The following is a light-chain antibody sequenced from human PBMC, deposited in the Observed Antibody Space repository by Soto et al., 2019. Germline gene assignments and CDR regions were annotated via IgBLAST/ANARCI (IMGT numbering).Light chain of an antibody. V-gene: IGKV2-28*01. Sequence: DVVMTQSPLSLPVTPGEPASISCRSSQSLLHSDGKNYLDWYLQKPGQSPQLLIYLGSTRASGVPDRFSGGGSGTDSTLKISRVEAEDVGHYYCLQALQTPYTFGQGTKLEIK. CDR3: LQALQTPYT. CDR1: QSLLHSDGKNY. J-gene: IGKJ2*01. CDR2: LGS.